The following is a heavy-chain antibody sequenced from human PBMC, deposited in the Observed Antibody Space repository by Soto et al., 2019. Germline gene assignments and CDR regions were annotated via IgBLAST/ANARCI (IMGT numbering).Heavy chain of an antibody. CDR3: ARDVGYCSSTSCFYFDY. V-gene: IGHV1-2*04. CDR2: INPNSGGT. Sequence: ASVKVSCKASGYTFTGYYMHWVRQAPGQGLEWMGWINPNSGGTNYAQKFQGWVTMTRDTSISTAYMELSRLRSDDTAVYYCARDVGYCSSTSCFYFDYWGQGTLVTVSS. CDR1: GYTFTGYY. J-gene: IGHJ4*02. D-gene: IGHD2-2*01.